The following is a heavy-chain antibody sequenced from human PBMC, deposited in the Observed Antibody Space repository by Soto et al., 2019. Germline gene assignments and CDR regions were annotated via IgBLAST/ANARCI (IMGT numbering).Heavy chain of an antibody. V-gene: IGHV5-10-1*01. CDR3: AIQLRSGELNAFDI. CDR1: GYSFTSYW. CDR2: IDPSDSYT. D-gene: IGHD1-26*01. J-gene: IGHJ3*02. Sequence: PXESLTISCKGSGYSFTSYWISLVRQMAGKGLEWMGRIDPSDSYTNYSPSFQGHVTISADKSISTAYLQWSSLKASDTAMYYCAIQLRSGELNAFDIWGQGTMVTVSS.